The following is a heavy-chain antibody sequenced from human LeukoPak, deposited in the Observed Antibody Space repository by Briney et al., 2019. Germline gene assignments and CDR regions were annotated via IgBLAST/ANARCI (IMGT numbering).Heavy chain of an antibody. CDR1: GFTVSSNY. V-gene: IGHV3-53*04. Sequence: PGGSLRLSCAASGFTVSSNYMSWVRQAPGEGLEWVSVIYSDVSTYYADSVKGRFTISRHNSKNTLYLQMNSLRAEDTAVYYCARDLGSYFDYWGQGTLVTVSS. CDR3: ARDLGSYFDY. CDR2: IYSDVST. J-gene: IGHJ4*02. D-gene: IGHD3-16*01.